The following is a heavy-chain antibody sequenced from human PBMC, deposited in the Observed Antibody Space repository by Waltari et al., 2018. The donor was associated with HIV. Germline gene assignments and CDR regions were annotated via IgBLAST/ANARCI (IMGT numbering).Heavy chain of an antibody. CDR3: ARDLGGSGYPLGQIDY. Sequence: QVQLVQSGAEVKKPGSSVKVSCKASGGTFSSYAISWVRQAPGQGLEWMGGIIPSVGTANYAQKFQGRVTSTADESTSTAYMELSSLRSEDTAVYYCARDLGGSGYPLGQIDYWGQGTLVTVSS. CDR1: GGTFSSYA. CDR2: IIPSVGTA. V-gene: IGHV1-69*12. D-gene: IGHD3-22*01. J-gene: IGHJ4*02.